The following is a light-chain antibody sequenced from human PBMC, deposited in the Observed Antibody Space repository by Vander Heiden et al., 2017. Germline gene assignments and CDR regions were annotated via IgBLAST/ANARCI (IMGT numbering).Light chain of an antibody. J-gene: IGKJ4*01. CDR2: AAS. V-gene: IGKV1-8*01. Sequence: AIRITQSPSSLSASPGDRVTITCRASQGISSYLAWYQQKPGKAPKLLIYAASTLQSGVPSRFSGSGSGTDFTLTISCLQSEDFATYYCQQYYSYLPLTFGGGTKVEIK. CDR3: QQYYSYLPLT. CDR1: QGISSY.